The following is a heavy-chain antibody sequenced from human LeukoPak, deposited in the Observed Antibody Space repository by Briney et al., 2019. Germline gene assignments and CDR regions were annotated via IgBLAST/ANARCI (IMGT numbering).Heavy chain of an antibody. D-gene: IGHD6-13*01. Sequence: PGGSLRLSCAASGFTVSSNYMSWVRQAPGKGLEWVSVIYSGGSTYYADSVKGRFTISRDNSKNTLYLQMNSLRAEDTAVYYCAKDKQAAAAGTGNGYFDLWGRGTLVTVSS. CDR1: GFTVSSNY. CDR3: AKDKQAAAAGTGNGYFDL. CDR2: IYSGGST. V-gene: IGHV3-53*05. J-gene: IGHJ2*01.